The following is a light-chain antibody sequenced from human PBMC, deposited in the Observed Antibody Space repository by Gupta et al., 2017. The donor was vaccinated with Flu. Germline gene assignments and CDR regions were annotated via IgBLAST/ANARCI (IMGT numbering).Light chain of an antibody. CDR1: TSNIGAGYD. J-gene: IGLJ3*02. Sequence: QLVLTQPPSVSEAPGQRVTISCTGSTSNIGAGYDVHWYQQGPGRAPKRLIFGNKNRHAGGADRLSGSKSGASATVAIAGLQAVESADYYYQSYNKCRSGAEVFGGGTKLTVL. CDR3: QSYNKCRSGAEV. V-gene: IGLV1-40*01. CDR2: GNK.